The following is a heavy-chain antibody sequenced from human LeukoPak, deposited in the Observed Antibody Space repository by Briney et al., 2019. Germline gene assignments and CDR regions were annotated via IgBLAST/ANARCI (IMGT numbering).Heavy chain of an antibody. D-gene: IGHD3-10*01. V-gene: IGHV6-1*01. Sequence: SQTLSLTCAISGDSVSGISSAWNWIRQSPSRGLEWLGRTYYRSEWTTDYAVSVRSRMTINPDTSKNQFSLQLNSVTPDDTAVYYCARGVNRVLDYWGQGTPVTVSS. CDR3: ARGVNRVLDY. J-gene: IGHJ4*02. CDR2: TYYRSEWTT. CDR1: GDSVSGISSA.